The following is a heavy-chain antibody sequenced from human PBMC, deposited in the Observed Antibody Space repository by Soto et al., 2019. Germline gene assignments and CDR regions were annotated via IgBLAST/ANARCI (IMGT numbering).Heavy chain of an antibody. D-gene: IGHD2-2*03. Sequence: GGSLRLSCAASGFTFSSYSMNWVRQAPGKGLEWVSYISSSSSTIYYADSVKGRFTISRDNAKNSLYLQMNSLRDEDTAVYYCARDLDVVRSKRKVWSDAFDIWGQGTMVTVSS. J-gene: IGHJ3*02. V-gene: IGHV3-48*02. CDR3: ARDLDVVRSKRKVWSDAFDI. CDR2: ISSSSSTI. CDR1: GFTFSSYS.